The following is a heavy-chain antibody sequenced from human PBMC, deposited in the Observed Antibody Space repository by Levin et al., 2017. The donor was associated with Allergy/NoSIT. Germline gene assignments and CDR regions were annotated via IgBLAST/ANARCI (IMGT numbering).Heavy chain of an antibody. CDR2: IYRSGNT. D-gene: IGHD3-10*01. Sequence: SQTLSLTCTVSGGSIRSVGYFWSWIRQHPGKGLEWIGYIYRSGNTFYNPSLRSRVIMSVDTSKNQFSLKLNSVTAADTAVYYCARQRTSYFDYWGQGTPVTVSS. J-gene: IGHJ4*02. CDR3: ARQRTSYFDY. CDR1: GGSIRSVGYF. V-gene: IGHV4-31*03.